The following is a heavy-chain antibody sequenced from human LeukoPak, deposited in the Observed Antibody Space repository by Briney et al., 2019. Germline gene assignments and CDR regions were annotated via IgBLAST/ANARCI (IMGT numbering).Heavy chain of an antibody. CDR2: ISAYNGNT. V-gene: IGHV1-18*01. D-gene: IGHD3-10*01. CDR1: GYTFTSYG. Sequence: GASVKVSCKPSGYTFTSYGVSWVRQAPVQGLEWMGWISAYNGNTNYAQKLQGRVTMTTDTSTSTAYMELRSLRSDDTAVYYCARDLVPGAFDYWGQGTLVTVSS. J-gene: IGHJ4*02. CDR3: ARDLVPGAFDY.